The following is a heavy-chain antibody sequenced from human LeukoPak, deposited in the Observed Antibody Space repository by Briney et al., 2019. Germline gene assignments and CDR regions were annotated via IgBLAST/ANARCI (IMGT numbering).Heavy chain of an antibody. CDR2: ISAYNDNT. CDR1: GYTFIIYG. V-gene: IGHV1-18*01. J-gene: IGHJ4*02. D-gene: IGHD3/OR15-3a*01. Sequence: ASVKVSFTTSGYTFIIYGISWGRQAPGQGQEWMGWISAYNDNTNYAQKFQGRVTMTTDTSTTTAYMELRSLRSDDTAVYFCARGEWTDPFDYWGQGTLVTVSS. CDR3: ARGEWTDPFDY.